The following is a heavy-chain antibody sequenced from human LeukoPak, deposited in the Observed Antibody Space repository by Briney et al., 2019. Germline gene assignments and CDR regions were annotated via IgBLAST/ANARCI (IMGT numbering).Heavy chain of an antibody. CDR3: ARGKYYYDSSGYLYYFDY. V-gene: IGHV6-1*01. J-gene: IGHJ4*02. Sequence: QTPSLTPAISRDTASSNSAASNCIRHSPSRGLEWLGRTYYRSKWYNHYAVSVKSRITINPATSNNQFSPQLNSVTPADTAVYYCARGKYYYDSSGYLYYFDYWGQGTLVTVSS. D-gene: IGHD3-22*01. CDR2: TYYRSKWYN. CDR1: RDTASSNSAA.